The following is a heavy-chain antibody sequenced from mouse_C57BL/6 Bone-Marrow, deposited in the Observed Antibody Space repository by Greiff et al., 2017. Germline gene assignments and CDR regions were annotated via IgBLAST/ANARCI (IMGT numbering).Heavy chain of an antibody. Sequence: QVQLQQSGPELVKPGASVKLSCKASGYTFTSYDINWVKQRPGQGLAWIGWIYPRDGSTKYNEKFKGKAPLTVDTSSSTAYMALHSLTPEDSAVYFCARLEFDGSSGDWYFDVWGTGTTVTVSS. CDR3: ARLEFDGSSGDWYFDV. D-gene: IGHD1-1*01. CDR1: GYTFTSYD. V-gene: IGHV1-85*01. CDR2: IYPRDGST. J-gene: IGHJ1*03.